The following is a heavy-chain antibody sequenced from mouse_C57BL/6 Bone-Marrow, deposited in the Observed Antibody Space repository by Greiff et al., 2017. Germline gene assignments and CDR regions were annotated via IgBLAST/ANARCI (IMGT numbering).Heavy chain of an antibody. Sequence: EVKLMESGGGLVQPGGSLKLSCAASGFTFSDYYMYWVRQTPEKRLEWVAYISNGGGSTYYPDTIKGRFTISKDNAKNTQYLQMSRLKAEDTAMYCGARDRELWAFGYWGQGTLVTVAA. V-gene: IGHV5-12*01. J-gene: IGHJ3*01. D-gene: IGHD1-1*02. CDR3: ARDRELWAFGY. CDR1: GFTFSDYY. CDR2: ISNGGGST.